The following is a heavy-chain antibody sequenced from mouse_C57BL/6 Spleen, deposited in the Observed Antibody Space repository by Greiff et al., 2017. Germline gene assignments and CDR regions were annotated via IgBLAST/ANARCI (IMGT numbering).Heavy chain of an antibody. Sequence: DVHLVESGGDLVKPGGSLKLSCAASGFTFSSYGMSWVRQTPEKRLEWVAYISSGGDYIYYADTVKGRFTISRDNARNTLYLQMSSLKSEDTAMYYCTRDYDSFDYWGQGTTLTVSS. J-gene: IGHJ2*01. V-gene: IGHV5-9-1*02. D-gene: IGHD2-4*01. CDR2: ISSGGDYI. CDR1: GFTFSSYG. CDR3: TRDYDSFDY.